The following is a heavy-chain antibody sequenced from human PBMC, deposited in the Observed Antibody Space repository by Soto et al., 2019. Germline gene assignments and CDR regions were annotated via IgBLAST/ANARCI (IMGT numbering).Heavy chain of an antibody. D-gene: IGHD3-22*01. CDR1: GFTFSSYA. CDR3: ARDMHITMIVVVVDAFDI. Sequence: QVQLVESGGGVVQPGRSLRLSCAASGFTFSSYAMHWVRQAPGKGLEWVAVISYDGSNKYYADSVKGRFTISRDNSKNTLYLQMNSLRAEDTAVYYCARDMHITMIVVVVDAFDIWGQGTMVTVSS. J-gene: IGHJ3*02. V-gene: IGHV3-30-3*01. CDR2: ISYDGSNK.